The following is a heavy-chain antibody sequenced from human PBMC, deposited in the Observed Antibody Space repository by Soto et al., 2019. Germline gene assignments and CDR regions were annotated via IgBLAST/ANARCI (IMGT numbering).Heavy chain of an antibody. CDR3: ESPSYYYDSSGLFDY. Sequence: PSETLSLTCTVSGGSVSSGSYYWSWIRQPPGKGLEWIGYIYYSGSTNYNPSLKSRVTISVDTSKNQFSLKLSSVTAADTAVYYCESPSYYYDSSGLFDYWGQGTLVTVSS. D-gene: IGHD3-22*01. J-gene: IGHJ4*02. CDR1: GGSVSSGSYY. CDR2: IYYSGST. V-gene: IGHV4-61*01.